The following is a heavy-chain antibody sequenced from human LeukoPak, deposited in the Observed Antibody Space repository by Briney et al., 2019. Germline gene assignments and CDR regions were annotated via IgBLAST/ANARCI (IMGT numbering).Heavy chain of an antibody. CDR1: GYTFTGYY. V-gene: IGHV1-18*04. Sequence: ASVKVSCKASGYTFTGYYMHWVRQAPGQGLEWMGWISAYNGNTNYAQKLQGRVTMTTDTSTSTAYMELRSLRSDDTAVYYCARQIAVAGTVYYWGQGTLVTVSS. D-gene: IGHD6-19*01. CDR3: ARQIAVAGTVYY. J-gene: IGHJ4*02. CDR2: ISAYNGNT.